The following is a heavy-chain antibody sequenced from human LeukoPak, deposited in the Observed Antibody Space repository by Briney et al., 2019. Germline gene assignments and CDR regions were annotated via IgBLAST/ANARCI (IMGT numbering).Heavy chain of an antibody. Sequence: ASVKVSCKASGGTFSSYAFSWVRQAPGQGLEWMGGITPILGTSNYAQKLQGRVTMTTDTSTSTAYMELRSLRSDDTAVYYCARDRITIFGVVIAAFDYWGQGTLVTVSS. CDR1: GGTFSSYA. V-gene: IGHV1-69*10. CDR3: ARDRITIFGVVIAAFDY. CDR2: ITPILGTS. D-gene: IGHD3-3*01. J-gene: IGHJ4*02.